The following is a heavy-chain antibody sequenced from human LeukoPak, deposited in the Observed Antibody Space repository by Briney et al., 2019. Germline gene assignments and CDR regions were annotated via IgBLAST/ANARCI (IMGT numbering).Heavy chain of an antibody. J-gene: IGHJ4*02. CDR1: GFTFSSYA. Sequence: GGSLRLSCAASGFTFSSYAMRWVRQAPGKGLEWVAVISYDGSNKYYADSVKGRFTISRDNSKNTLYLQMNSLRAEDTAVYYCARDEGIWGQGTLVTVSS. CDR2: ISYDGSNK. CDR3: ARDEGI. V-gene: IGHV3-30*04.